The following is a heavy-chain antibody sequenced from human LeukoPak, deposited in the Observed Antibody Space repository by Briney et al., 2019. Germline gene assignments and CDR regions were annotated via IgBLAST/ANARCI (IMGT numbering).Heavy chain of an antibody. CDR1: GGSISSYY. CDR2: IYYSGST. Sequence: PSETLSLTCTVSGGSISSYYWSWIRQPPGKGLEWIGYIYYSGSTNYNPSLKSRVTISVDMSKNQFSLKLSSVTAADTAVYYCGRRRDAFDIWGQGTMITVSS. CDR3: GRRRDAFDI. V-gene: IGHV4-59*01. J-gene: IGHJ3*02.